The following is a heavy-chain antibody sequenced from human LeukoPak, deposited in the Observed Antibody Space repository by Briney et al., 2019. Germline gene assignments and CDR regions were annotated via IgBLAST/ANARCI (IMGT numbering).Heavy chain of an antibody. CDR1: GFTFSFYW. D-gene: IGHD3-22*01. V-gene: IGHV3-7*04. CDR3: ARDEHQYYSESSGRFDF. CDR2: IKQDGSEK. Sequence: GGSLRLSCVASGFTFSFYWMAWVRQAPGKGLEWVANIKQDGSEKYYVDSARGRFTISRDSAKNSLYLQMNSLRAEDTAVYYCARDEHQYYSESSGRFDFWGQGVLVTVSS. J-gene: IGHJ4*02.